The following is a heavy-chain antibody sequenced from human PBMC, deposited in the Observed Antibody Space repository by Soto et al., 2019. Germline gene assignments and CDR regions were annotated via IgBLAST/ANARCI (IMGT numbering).Heavy chain of an antibody. CDR1: GYSFTSLD. V-gene: IGHV1-8*01. CDR2: MQPSSGRK. CDR3: ARGVTAGVDY. J-gene: IGHJ4*02. D-gene: IGHD1-26*01. Sequence: QVQLVQAGAEVREPGASVKVSCKASGYSFTSLDINWVRQTTGQGLEWMGWMQPSSGRKGYAQKFQGRVTKTRDTSIHTAYMELSSLTSDDTHFYYCARGVTAGVDYWGQGTLVTLTS.